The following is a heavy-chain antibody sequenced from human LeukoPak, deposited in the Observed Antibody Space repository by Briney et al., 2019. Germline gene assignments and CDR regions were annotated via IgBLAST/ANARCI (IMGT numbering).Heavy chain of an antibody. D-gene: IGHD2-15*01. Sequence: GGSLRLSCAASGFNFSTYAMSWVRQAPGKGLKWVSGIGGSVCSTYYADSVKGRFTISRDNSKNTLYLQMNSLRAEDTAVYYCARDAGYCSVGSCYSHDAFDIWGQGTMVTVSS. CDR2: IGGSVCST. CDR3: ARDAGYCSVGSCYSHDAFDI. V-gene: IGHV3-23*01. J-gene: IGHJ3*02. CDR1: GFNFSTYA.